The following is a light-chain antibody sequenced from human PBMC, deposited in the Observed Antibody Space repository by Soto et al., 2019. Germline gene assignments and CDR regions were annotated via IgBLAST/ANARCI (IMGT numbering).Light chain of an antibody. CDR1: KLGDKY. CDR2: QDS. Sequence: SYELTQPPSVSVSPGQTASITCSGDKLGDKYACWYQQKPGQSPVLVIYQDSKRPSGIPERFSGSNSGNTATLTISGTQAMDEADYYCQAWDSSTSGEFGGGTKLTVL. V-gene: IGLV3-1*01. J-gene: IGLJ2*01. CDR3: QAWDSSTSGE.